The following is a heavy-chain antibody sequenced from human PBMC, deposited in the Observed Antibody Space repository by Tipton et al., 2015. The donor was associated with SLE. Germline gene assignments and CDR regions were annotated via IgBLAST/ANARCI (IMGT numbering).Heavy chain of an antibody. Sequence: SLRLSCVASGFTFEDYAMHWVRQAPGNGLEWVSGISWDSVIIGYAYSVKGRFTISRDNAKNSLYLQMNSLRDEDTELYYCAKDPEWLVDRGACDVGGDGTAVTVAS. J-gene: IGHJ3*01. D-gene: IGHD6-19*01. CDR3: AKDPEWLVDRGACDV. CDR2: ISWDSVII. CDR1: GFTFEDYA. V-gene: IGHV3-9*01.